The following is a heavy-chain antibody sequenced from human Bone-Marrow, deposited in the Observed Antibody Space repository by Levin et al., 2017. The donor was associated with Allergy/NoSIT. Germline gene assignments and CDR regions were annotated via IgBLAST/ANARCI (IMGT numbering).Heavy chain of an antibody. CDR1: GDSISNYY. D-gene: IGHD3-10*01. CDR3: ARDRGPYSSPYHWFDP. Sequence: SSETLSLTCSISGDSISNYYWNWIRQPPGKGLEWLGYINYSGKSKYNPSLRSRVTMSTDTSKNQVSLWLTSVTAADTAVYYCARDRGPYSSPYHWFDPWGRGTLVIVSS. V-gene: IGHV4-59*01. CDR2: INYSGKS. J-gene: IGHJ5*02.